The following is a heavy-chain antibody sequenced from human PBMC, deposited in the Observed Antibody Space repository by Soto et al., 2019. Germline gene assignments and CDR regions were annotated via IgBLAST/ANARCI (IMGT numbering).Heavy chain of an antibody. CDR2: ISANNDHT. CDR3: ARGTDWDY. J-gene: IGHJ4*02. V-gene: IGHV1-18*01. Sequence: QVQLVQSGAEVKKPGASVKVSCKASGYTLNTYGITWVRQAPGQGLEWMGWISANNDHTNYPQKLQGRVTMTTDTSTSTAYMELRGLTSDDTAVESCARGTDWDYWGQGTLVTFSA. D-gene: IGHD3-9*01. CDR1: GYTLNTYG.